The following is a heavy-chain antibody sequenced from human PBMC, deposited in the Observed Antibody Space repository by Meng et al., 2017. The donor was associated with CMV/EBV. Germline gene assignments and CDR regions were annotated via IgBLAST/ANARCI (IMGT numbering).Heavy chain of an antibody. Sequence: GESLKISCAASGFTVSGNHMRWVRQAPGKGLEWISVIYNDDSTHYIDSVKGRFTISRDDSKNTLYLQMNSLRAEDTAVYYCSYRYYFDYWGQGTMVTVSS. V-gene: IGHV3-53*01. CDR1: GFTVSGNH. CDR2: IYNDDST. D-gene: IGHD3-16*02. J-gene: IGHJ4*02. CDR3: SYRYYFDY.